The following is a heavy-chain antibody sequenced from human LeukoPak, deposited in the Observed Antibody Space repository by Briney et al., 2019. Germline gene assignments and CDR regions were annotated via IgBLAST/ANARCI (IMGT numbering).Heavy chain of an antibody. CDR1: GYTFSGYY. J-gene: IGHJ4*02. D-gene: IGHD3-22*01. Sequence: ASVTVSCKASGYTFSGYYMHWVRQAPGQGLEWMGWINPHSGGTKYAQKLQGRVTMTRDTSINTVYMELSRLRSDDTAMYYCARGDHDSSGYYSGNWGQGTLVTVSS. CDR3: ARGDHDSSGYYSGN. V-gene: IGHV1-2*02. CDR2: INPHSGGT.